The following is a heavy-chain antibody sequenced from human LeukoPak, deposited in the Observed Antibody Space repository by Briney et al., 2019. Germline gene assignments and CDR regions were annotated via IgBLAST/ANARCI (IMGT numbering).Heavy chain of an antibody. Sequence: PGRSLRLSCAASGGTFSSYAISWVRQAPGQGLEWMGGIIPIFGTANYAQKFQGRVTITADESTSTAYMELSSLRSEDTAVYYCARDRRPYSSSTPSGFQHWGQGTLVTVSS. D-gene: IGHD6-6*01. CDR1: GGTFSSYA. CDR2: IIPIFGTA. V-gene: IGHV1-69*01. J-gene: IGHJ1*01. CDR3: ARDRRPYSSSTPSGFQH.